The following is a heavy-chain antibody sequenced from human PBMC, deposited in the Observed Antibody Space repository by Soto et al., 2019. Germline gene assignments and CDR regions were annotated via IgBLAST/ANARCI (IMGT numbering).Heavy chain of an antibody. D-gene: IGHD3-22*01. V-gene: IGHV1-3*01. CDR1: GYTFANYA. J-gene: IGHJ4*02. CDR3: ARASYYYESSGYYPDY. Sequence: QVQLVQPGAEVKEPGASVKVSCKASGYTFANYAIHWVRQAPGQRLEWMGWINAGNGNPKYSQKFQGRVTISRDTSATTAYMEMSSLRSEDTAVYYCARASYYYESSGYYPDYWGQGTLVTVSS. CDR2: INAGNGNP.